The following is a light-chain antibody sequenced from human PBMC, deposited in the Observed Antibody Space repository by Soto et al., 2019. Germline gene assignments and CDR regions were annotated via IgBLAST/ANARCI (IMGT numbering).Light chain of an antibody. J-gene: IGKJ5*01. CDR3: QQLHDYPIT. CDR2: AAS. Sequence: DIPMTQFPSSLSASVGDRVTITCRASQGIRNDLGWYQQKPGKAPKGLIYAASSLQSGVPSRFSGSGSGTDFTLTISSLQPEDFATYYYQQLHDYPITFGQGTRLEI. V-gene: IGKV1-17*01. CDR1: QGIRND.